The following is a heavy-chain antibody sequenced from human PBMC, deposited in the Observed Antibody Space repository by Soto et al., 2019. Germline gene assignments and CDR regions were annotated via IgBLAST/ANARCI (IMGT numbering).Heavy chain of an antibody. V-gene: IGHV4-59*11. CDR1: GVSIGRHF. J-gene: IGHJ3*02. D-gene: IGHD2-15*01. Sequence: LPLTCSVSGVSIGRHFWSWFRQAPGKRPELVGYIYHTVNTKYNPALKSRVTISMDTSKNQLSLQLSSVTAADTAVYYCARLQYTVVTALDIWGQGTMVTVSS. CDR2: IYHTVNT. CDR3: ARLQYTVVTALDI.